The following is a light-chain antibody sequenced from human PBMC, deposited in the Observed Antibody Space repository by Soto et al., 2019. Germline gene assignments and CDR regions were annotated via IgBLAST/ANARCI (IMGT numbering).Light chain of an antibody. Sequence: EFVLKQSPVTLSLYPGARATLYCRASQSFRGLLAWYQQKTGQAPRFFIYDAYNRATGIPPRFSGSGYGTDFNLTISSLETEDSAVYYCQQRHMWPITFGQGTRLEIK. J-gene: IGKJ5*01. CDR1: QSFRGL. CDR2: DAY. V-gene: IGKV3-11*01. CDR3: QQRHMWPIT.